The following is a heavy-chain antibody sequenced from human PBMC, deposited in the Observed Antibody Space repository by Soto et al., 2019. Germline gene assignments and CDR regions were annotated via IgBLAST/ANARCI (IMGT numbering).Heavy chain of an antibody. J-gene: IGHJ6*03. CDR3: ARGCGSTSCYLGYYYMDG. CDR2: LSAGGGST. Sequence: GGSLRLSCAASGFTLSSHAMTWVRQAQGKGLEWVSGLSAGGGSTFYADSVKGRFTISRDNSKNTLYLHMNRLRSDDTAVYYCARGCGSTSCYLGYYYMDGWGKGNTVTISS. CDR1: GFTLSSHA. V-gene: IGHV3-23*01. D-gene: IGHD2-2*01.